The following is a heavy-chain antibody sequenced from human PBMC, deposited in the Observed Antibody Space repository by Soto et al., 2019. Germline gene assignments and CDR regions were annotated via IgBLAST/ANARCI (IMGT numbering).Heavy chain of an antibody. CDR3: ARGVHQDLDSSGPGDAFDI. V-gene: IGHV1-18*01. D-gene: IGHD3-22*01. CDR2: ISAYNGNT. Sequence: APVEVSCQASGYTFTSYGISWVRQAPGQGLEWMGWISAYNGNTNYAQKLQGRVTMTTDTSTSTAYTELRSLRSDDTAVYYCARGVHQDLDSSGPGDAFDIWGQGTMVTVSS. CDR1: GYTFTSYG. J-gene: IGHJ3*02.